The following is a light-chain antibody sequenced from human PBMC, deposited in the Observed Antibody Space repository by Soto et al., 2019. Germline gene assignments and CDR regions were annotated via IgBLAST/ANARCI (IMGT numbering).Light chain of an antibody. CDR1: SSDVGGYNY. J-gene: IGLJ2*01. CDR2: DVS. CDR3: SSYTSSSTLV. Sequence: QSALTQPASVSGSPGQSITISCTGTSSDVGGYNYVSWYQQHPGKAPQLMIYDVSNRPSGVSNRFSGSKSGNTASLTISGLQAEDEAGYYCSSYTSSSTLVFGGGTKLTVL. V-gene: IGLV2-14*01.